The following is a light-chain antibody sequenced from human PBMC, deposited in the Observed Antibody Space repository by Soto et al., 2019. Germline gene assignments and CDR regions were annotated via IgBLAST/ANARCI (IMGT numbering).Light chain of an antibody. CDR3: QQYNSYSWT. V-gene: IGKV1-5*01. J-gene: IGKJ1*01. CDR1: QSVNNW. Sequence: EIQMTQSPCTLSASEGDRVSITCRATQSVNNWLAWYQQKPGKAPQLLVYDASSLKSGVPSRFSGSGSGTEFTLTISSLQPDDFATYYCQQYNSYSWTFGQGTKVDIK. CDR2: DAS.